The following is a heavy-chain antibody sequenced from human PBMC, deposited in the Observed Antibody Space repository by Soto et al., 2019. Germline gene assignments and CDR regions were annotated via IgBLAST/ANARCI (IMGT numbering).Heavy chain of an antibody. CDR3: ARDGGNMWGYFAQ. CDR2: INTTGTRI. D-gene: IGHD7-27*01. V-gene: IGHV1-46*01. J-gene: IGHJ4*02. CDR1: GYTFINHY. Sequence: QVQLVQSGAEVKKPGASVKVSCKTSGYTFINHYMHWMRMAPRQGLEWMGIINTTGTRINYAEKFEGRLTMTTDTSTSTVSMELTSLRLEATAVYYCARDGGNMWGYFAQWGQGSLVTVSS.